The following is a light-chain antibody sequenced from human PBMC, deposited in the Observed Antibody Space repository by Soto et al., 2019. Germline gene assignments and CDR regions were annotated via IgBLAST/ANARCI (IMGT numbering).Light chain of an antibody. Sequence: EIVLTQSPATLSLSPGERATLSCRASQSVSAYLAWYQQKPGQAPRLLIYDASNRATGIPGRFSGSGSGTDFTLTISSLEPADFAVYYCQQRSNWPLTFGGGTKVDIK. J-gene: IGKJ4*01. CDR3: QQRSNWPLT. CDR1: QSVSAY. V-gene: IGKV3-11*01. CDR2: DAS.